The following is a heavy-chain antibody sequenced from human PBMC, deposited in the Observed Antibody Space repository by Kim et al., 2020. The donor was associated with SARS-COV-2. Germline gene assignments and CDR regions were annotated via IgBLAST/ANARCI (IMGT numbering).Heavy chain of an antibody. J-gene: IGHJ5*02. V-gene: IGHV4-39*01. D-gene: IGHD2-15*01. CDR1: GGSIGTSNYY. CDR2: VYYSGSI. CDR3: ARHWMPATTKSTPQWFTGIVNWFDP. Sequence: SQTLSLTCTVSGGSIGTSNYYWGWIRQPPGKGLEWIGNVYYSGSIYYNPSLKSRVTISVDTSKNQFSLSLTSVTAADTAVYFCARHWMPATTKSTPQWFTGIVNWFDPWGQGTRVTVAS.